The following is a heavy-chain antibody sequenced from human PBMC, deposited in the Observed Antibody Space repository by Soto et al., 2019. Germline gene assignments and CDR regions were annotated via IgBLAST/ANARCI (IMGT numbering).Heavy chain of an antibody. D-gene: IGHD1-1*01. V-gene: IGHV1-69*13. Sequence: VKVSCKSSGGTFSSHSINWVRQAPGQGLEWMGGIIPIFGPANFAKKFQGRVTITADESTTTAYMELSSLTSEDTAVYYCATGSFTSTGGRIGYHYNAMDVWGQGTTVTAP. CDR2: IIPIFGPA. J-gene: IGHJ6*02. CDR3: ATGSFTSTGGRIGYHYNAMDV. CDR1: GGTFSSHS.